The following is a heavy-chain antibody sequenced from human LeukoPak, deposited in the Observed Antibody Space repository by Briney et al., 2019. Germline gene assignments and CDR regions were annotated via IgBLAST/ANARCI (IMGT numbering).Heavy chain of an antibody. D-gene: IGHD1-26*01. J-gene: IGHJ4*02. V-gene: IGHV4-38-2*02. CDR2: IYRSGST. CDR3: ARWSGTYFLDF. Sequence: SETLSLTCTVSGYSISSGYHWGWIRQPPGKGLECIGSIYRSGSTYYNPSLKSRVTISIDTSKNQFSLKLSSVTAADTAVYYCARWSGTYFLDFWGQGTLVTVSS. CDR1: GYSISSGYH.